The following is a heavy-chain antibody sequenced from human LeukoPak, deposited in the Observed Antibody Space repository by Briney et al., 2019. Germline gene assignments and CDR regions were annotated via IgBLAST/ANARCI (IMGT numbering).Heavy chain of an antibody. V-gene: IGHV4-59*02. J-gene: IGHJ4*02. CDR1: GGAVSNYY. CDR3: AGFRYYFDY. CDR2: IYFSGSN. Sequence: PSETLSLTCTVSGGAVSNYYWSWIRQPPGKGLEWTGHIYFSGSNNYNPSLKSRVTISADTSKNQFSLKLSSVTAADTAVYYCAGFRYYFDYWGQGTLVIVSS.